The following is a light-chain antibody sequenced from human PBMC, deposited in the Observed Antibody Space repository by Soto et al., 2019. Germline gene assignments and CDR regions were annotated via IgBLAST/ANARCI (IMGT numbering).Light chain of an antibody. Sequence: EIVMTQSPATLSVSPGERATLSCRASQSISSNLAWYQQKPGQAPRLLIYGASTRATGIPARFSGSGSGTEFILTISSLRSEDFAVYYCQQYKNWPLITFGQGTRLEIK. CDR1: QSISSN. J-gene: IGKJ5*01. V-gene: IGKV3-15*01. CDR3: QQYKNWPLIT. CDR2: GAS.